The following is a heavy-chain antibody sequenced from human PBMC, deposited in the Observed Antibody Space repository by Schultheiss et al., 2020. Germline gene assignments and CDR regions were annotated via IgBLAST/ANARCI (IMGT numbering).Heavy chain of an antibody. CDR1: GFTFSSYA. V-gene: IGHV3-30-3*01. D-gene: IGHD6-13*01. Sequence: GGSLRLSCAASGFTFSSYAMHWVRQAPGKGLEWVAVISYDGSNKYYGDSVKGRFTISRDNSKNTLYLQMNSLRAEDTAVYYCAKGTAADQTYYYYGMDVWGQGTTVTVAS. CDR3: AKGTAADQTYYYYGMDV. CDR2: ISYDGSNK. J-gene: IGHJ6*02.